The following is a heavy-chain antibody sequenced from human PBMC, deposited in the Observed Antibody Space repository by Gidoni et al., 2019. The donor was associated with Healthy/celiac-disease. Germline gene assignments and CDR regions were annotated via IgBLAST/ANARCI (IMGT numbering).Heavy chain of an antibody. CDR2: ISGSGGST. D-gene: IGHD3-22*01. Sequence: EVQLLASGGGLVQPGGSLRLSCEASGLTFSSCAMRWARQAPGKGLEWVSAISGSGGSTYYADSVKGRFTISRDNSKNTLYLQMNSLRAEDTAVYYCAKGITYYYDSSGYYDYWGQGTLVTVSS. CDR1: GLTFSSCA. CDR3: AKGITYYYDSSGYYDY. V-gene: IGHV3-23*01. J-gene: IGHJ4*02.